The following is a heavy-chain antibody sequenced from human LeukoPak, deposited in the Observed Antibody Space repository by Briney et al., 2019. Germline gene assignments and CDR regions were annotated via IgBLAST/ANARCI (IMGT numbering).Heavy chain of an antibody. D-gene: IGHD3-16*01. V-gene: IGHV1-58*01. Sequence: SVKVSCKASGFTSTNFAVQWVRQARGQRLEWIGWIIVGSGATKCAQDFQEKVTITRDLSTSTLYMELRSLTSEDTAVYYCAADLSNPRMGASYLDSWGQGTLVTVSS. CDR2: IIVGSGAT. CDR1: GFTSTNFA. J-gene: IGHJ4*02. CDR3: AADLSNPRMGASYLDS.